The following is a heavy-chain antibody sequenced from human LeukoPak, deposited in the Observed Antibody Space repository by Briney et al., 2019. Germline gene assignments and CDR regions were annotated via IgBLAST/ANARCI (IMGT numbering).Heavy chain of an antibody. CDR3: ARVDGDYPHSFFDY. J-gene: IGHJ4*02. CDR1: GVTFSSYA. Sequence: ASVKVSCKATGVTFSSYAISWVRQAPGQGLEWMGGIIPIFGTANYAQKFQGRVTITADESTSTAYMELSSLRSEDTAVYYCARVDGDYPHSFFDYWGQGTLVTVSS. V-gene: IGHV1-69*13. D-gene: IGHD4-17*01. CDR2: IIPIFGTA.